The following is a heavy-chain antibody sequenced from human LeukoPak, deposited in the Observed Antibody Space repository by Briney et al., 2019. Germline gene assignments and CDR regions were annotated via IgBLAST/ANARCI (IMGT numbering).Heavy chain of an antibody. D-gene: IGHD3-3*01. CDR1: GGSISRSNYY. Sequence: PSETLSLTCTVSGGSISRSNYYWGWIRQPPGKGLEWIGSIYYSGSTYYNPSLKSRVTISVDTSKNQFSLKLSSVTAADTAVYFCARHITILDPLQDWGQGTLVTVSS. CDR2: IYYSGST. V-gene: IGHV4-39*01. J-gene: IGHJ4*02. CDR3: ARHITILDPLQD.